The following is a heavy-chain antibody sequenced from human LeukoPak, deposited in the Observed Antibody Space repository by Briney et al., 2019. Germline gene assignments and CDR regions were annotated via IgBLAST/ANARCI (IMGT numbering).Heavy chain of an antibody. Sequence: PSETLSLTCSVSGDSIRSYYWSWIRQPPGKGLEWVSVINGTGGEIYYADSVKGRFTISRDNSKYTVSLQMNSLRAEDTALYYCAKGTSRSSYAALDYWGQGALVTVTS. CDR3: AKGTSRSSYAALDY. D-gene: IGHD2-2*01. J-gene: IGHJ4*02. CDR2: INGTGGEI. CDR1: GDSIRSYY. V-gene: IGHV3-23*01.